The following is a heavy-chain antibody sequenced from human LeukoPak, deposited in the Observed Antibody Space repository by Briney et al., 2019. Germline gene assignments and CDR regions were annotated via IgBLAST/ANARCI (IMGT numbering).Heavy chain of an antibody. J-gene: IGHJ4*02. CDR3: ARHYYDFWSGYWNY. D-gene: IGHD3-3*01. V-gene: IGHV3-23*01. Sequence: GGSLRLSCAASGFTFSSYAMSWVRQAPGKGLEWVSAISGSGGSTYYADSVKGRFTISRDNSKNTLYLQMNSLRAEDTAVYYCARHYYDFWSGYWNYWGQGTLVTVSS. CDR2: ISGSGGST. CDR1: GFTFSSYA.